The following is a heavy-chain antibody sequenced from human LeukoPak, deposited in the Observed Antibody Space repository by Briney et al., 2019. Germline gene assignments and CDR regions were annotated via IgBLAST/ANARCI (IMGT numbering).Heavy chain of an antibody. J-gene: IGHJ3*02. V-gene: IGHV4-59*01. Sequence: SETLSLTCSVSGGSISSYLWNWIRQPPGKGLEWIGNIYNSGSTYYNPSLKSRVTMSVDQSKNQFSLKLNSVTAADTAVYYCAREDYCSGGSCYRVRAFSIWGQGTMVTVSS. CDR1: GGSISSYL. D-gene: IGHD2-15*01. CDR3: AREDYCSGGSCYRVRAFSI. CDR2: IYNSGST.